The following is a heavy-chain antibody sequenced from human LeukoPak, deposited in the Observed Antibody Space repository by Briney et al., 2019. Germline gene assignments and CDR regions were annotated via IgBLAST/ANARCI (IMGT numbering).Heavy chain of an antibody. Sequence: TGGSLRLSCAASGFTFSSYSMNWVRQAPGKGLEWVSSISSSSSYIYYADSVKGRFTISRDNAKNSLYLQMNSLRAEDTAVYYCASNYDSSGYSFDYWGQGTLVTVSS. D-gene: IGHD3-22*01. CDR1: GFTFSSYS. CDR3: ASNYDSSGYSFDY. V-gene: IGHV3-21*04. J-gene: IGHJ4*02. CDR2: ISSSSSYI.